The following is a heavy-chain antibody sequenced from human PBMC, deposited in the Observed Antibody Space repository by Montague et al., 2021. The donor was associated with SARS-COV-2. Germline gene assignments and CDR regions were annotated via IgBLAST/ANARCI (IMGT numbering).Heavy chain of an antibody. CDR1: GFIFRHYA. D-gene: IGHD5-24*01. CDR2: ISTSGDYT. Sequence: YLGLSLAASGFIFRHYAMSWVRQAPGKGLEWVSGISTSGDYTYYADSLKGRFTISRDNSRNTLYLQMNSLRAEDTAIYYCAKDREMDYSADYWGQGTLVTVSS. J-gene: IGHJ4*02. V-gene: IGHV3-23*01. CDR3: AKDREMDYSADY.